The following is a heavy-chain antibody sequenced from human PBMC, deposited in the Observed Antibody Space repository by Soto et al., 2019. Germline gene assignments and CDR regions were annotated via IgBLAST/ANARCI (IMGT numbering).Heavy chain of an antibody. CDR1: GGSFSGYY. CDR2: INHSGST. J-gene: IGHJ4*02. V-gene: IGHV4-34*01. D-gene: IGHD2-8*02. CDR3: ARDKITGLFDY. Sequence: QVQLQQWGAGLLKPSETLSLTCAVYGGSFSGYYWTWIRQPPGTGLEWIGEINHSGSTNYNPSLKSRVTISLDTSTNQFSLKLTSVTAAATAVYYCARDKITGLFDYWGQGTLVTVSS.